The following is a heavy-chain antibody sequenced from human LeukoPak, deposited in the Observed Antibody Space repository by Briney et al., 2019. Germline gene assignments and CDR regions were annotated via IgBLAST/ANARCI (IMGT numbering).Heavy chain of an antibody. V-gene: IGHV3-30*02. J-gene: IGHJ4*02. CDR1: GFTFSSYG. CDR2: IRYDGSNK. Sequence: GGSLRLSCAASGFTFSSYGMHWVRQAPGKGLEWVAFIRYDGSNKYYADSVKGRFTISRDNSKNTLYLQMNSLRAEDTAVYYCAKGGGYCSSTSCYIDYWGQGTLVTVSS. CDR3: AKGGGYCSSTSCYIDY. D-gene: IGHD2-2*01.